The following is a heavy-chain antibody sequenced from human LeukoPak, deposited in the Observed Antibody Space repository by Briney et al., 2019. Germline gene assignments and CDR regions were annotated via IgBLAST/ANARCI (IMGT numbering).Heavy chain of an antibody. CDR2: ISYDGSNK. D-gene: IGHD3-3*01. CDR1: GFTFSSYG. J-gene: IGHJ4*02. CDR3: AKGFHSLIF. V-gene: IGHV3-30*18. Sequence: GRSLRLSCAASGFTFSSYGMHWVRQAPGKGLEWVAVISYDGSNKYYADSVKGRFTISRDNSKNTLYLQMNSLRAEDTAVYYCAKGFHSLIFWGQGTLVTVSS.